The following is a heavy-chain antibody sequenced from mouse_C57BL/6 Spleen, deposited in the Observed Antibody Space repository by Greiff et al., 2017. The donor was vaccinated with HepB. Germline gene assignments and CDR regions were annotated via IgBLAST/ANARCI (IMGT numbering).Heavy chain of an antibody. CDR1: GFTFSDYG. CDR2: ISSGSSTI. Sequence: VQLKESGGGLVKPGGSLKLSCAASGFTFSDYGMHWVRQAPEKGLEWVAYISSGSSTIYYADTVKGRFTISRDNAKNTLIRQMTSLRSEDTAMYYCARGGVDYWGQGTTLTFSS. V-gene: IGHV5-17*01. J-gene: IGHJ2*01. CDR3: ARGGVDY.